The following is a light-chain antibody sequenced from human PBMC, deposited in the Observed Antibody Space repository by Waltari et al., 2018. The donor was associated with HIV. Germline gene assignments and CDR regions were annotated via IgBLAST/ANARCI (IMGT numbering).Light chain of an antibody. CDR1: QSVSNNY. CDR3: QHYDRSPQS. J-gene: IGKJ3*01. CDR2: GAS. V-gene: IGKV3-20*01. Sequence: PGERATLSCRASQSVSNNYLAWYQQKPGHSPRLVIYGASNRATGIPDRFSGSGAGTDFTLTISGLEPEDFAVYYCQHYDRSPQSFGPGTTVDI.